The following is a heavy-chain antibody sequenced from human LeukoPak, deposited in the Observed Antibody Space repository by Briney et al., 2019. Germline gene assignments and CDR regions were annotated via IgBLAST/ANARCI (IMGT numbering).Heavy chain of an antibody. CDR3: ARDRGGSYSAIAY. CDR2: ISSSSSTI. V-gene: IGHV3-48*04. D-gene: IGHD1-26*01. CDR1: GFTFSSYS. Sequence: GGSLRLSCAASGFTFSSYSMNWVRQAPGKGLEWVSFISSSSSTIYYADSVKGRFTISRDNAKNSLYLQMNSLRAEDTAVYYCARDRGGSYSAIAYWGQRTLVTVSS. J-gene: IGHJ4*02.